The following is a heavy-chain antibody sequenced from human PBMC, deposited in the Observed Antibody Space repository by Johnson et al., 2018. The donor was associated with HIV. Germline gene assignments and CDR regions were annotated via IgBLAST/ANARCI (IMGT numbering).Heavy chain of an antibody. CDR3: ATSTASDALDI. D-gene: IGHD1-1*01. CDR1: GFSISNYA. J-gene: IGHJ3*02. Sequence: VQLVESGGGVVQPGRSLRLACVTSGFSISNYAMHWVSQAPGKGLEWVAVIWSDGSNKYYADSVKGRFTISRDNSKNTLFLQMNSLRADDTAMYYCATSTASDALDIWGQGTMVTVSS. CDR2: IWSDGSNK. V-gene: IGHV3-33*08.